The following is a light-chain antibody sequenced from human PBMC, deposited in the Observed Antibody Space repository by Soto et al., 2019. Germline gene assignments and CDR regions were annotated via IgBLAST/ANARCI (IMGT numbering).Light chain of an antibody. CDR3: QQRSNWPPSIT. J-gene: IGKJ5*01. CDR2: DAS. Sequence: EIVLTQSPGTLSLSPGDRATLSCRASQSVSTSLAWYQQKPGQAPRLLIYDASHRATGIPARFSGSGSGTDFTLTISSLEPADFALYYCQQRSNWPPSITFGQGTRLEIK. V-gene: IGKV3-11*01. CDR1: QSVSTS.